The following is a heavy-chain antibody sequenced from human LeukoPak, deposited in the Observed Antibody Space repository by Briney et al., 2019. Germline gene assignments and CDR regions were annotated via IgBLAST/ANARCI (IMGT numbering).Heavy chain of an antibody. V-gene: IGHV3-11*06. CDR2: ISSSSSYI. CDR1: GFTFSDYY. J-gene: IGHJ3*02. CDR3: AILAGDSVTFDI. Sequence: GGSLRLSCAASGFTFSDYYMSWIRQAPGKGLEWVSSISSSSSYIYYADSVKGRFTISRDIAKNSLYLQMNSLRAEDTAVYYCAILAGDSVTFDIWGQGTMVTVSS. D-gene: IGHD3-3*02.